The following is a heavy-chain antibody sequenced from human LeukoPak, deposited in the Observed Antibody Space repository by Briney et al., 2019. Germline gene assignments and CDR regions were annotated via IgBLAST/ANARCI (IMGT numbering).Heavy chain of an antibody. CDR3: AKDWSPRCGGDCYYFDY. Sequence: GGSLRLSCAASGFTFSSYAMSWVRQALGKGLEWVSAISGSGGSTYYADSVKGRFTISRDNSKNTLYLQMNSLRAEDTAVYYCAKDWSPRCGGDCYYFDYWGQGTLVTVSS. D-gene: IGHD2-21*01. CDR1: GFTFSSYA. V-gene: IGHV3-23*01. CDR2: ISGSGGST. J-gene: IGHJ4*02.